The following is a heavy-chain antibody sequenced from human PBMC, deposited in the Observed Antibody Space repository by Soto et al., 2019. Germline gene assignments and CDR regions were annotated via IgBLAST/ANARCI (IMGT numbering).Heavy chain of an antibody. CDR2: ISAYNGNT. J-gene: IGHJ4*02. V-gene: IGHV1-18*04. CDR3: ASFVGDVYNYHLDY. Sequence: QVQLVQSGAEVKKPGASVKVSCKASGYTFTSYGISWVRQAPGQGLEWMGWISAYNGNTNYAQKRQGRVTMTTDTSTSTAYRELRSLRCDGTAVYYCASFVGDVYNYHLDYWGQGTLVTVSS. CDR1: GYTFTSYG. D-gene: IGHD3-16*01.